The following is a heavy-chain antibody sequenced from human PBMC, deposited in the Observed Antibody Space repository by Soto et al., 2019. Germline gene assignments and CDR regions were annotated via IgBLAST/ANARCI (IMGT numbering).Heavy chain of an antibody. V-gene: IGHV4-34*01. J-gene: IGHJ5*02. CDR1: GGSFSGYY. CDR2: INHSGST. CDR3: ARAIITAYYGSGKGWFDP. Sequence: QVQLQQWGAGLLKPSETLSLTCAVYGGSFSGYYWSWIRQPPGKGLEWIGEINHSGSTNYNPSLKSRVTISVDTSQHQFSLKLSSVTAADTAVYYCARAIITAYYGSGKGWFDPWGQGTLVTVSS. D-gene: IGHD3-10*01.